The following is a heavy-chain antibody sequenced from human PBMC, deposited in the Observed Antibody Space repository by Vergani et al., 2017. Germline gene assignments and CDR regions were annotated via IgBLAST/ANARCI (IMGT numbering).Heavy chain of an antibody. D-gene: IGHD2-2*01. V-gene: IGHV1-18*04. CDR3: ARDPDIVVVPAAQYYYYYYGMDV. Sequence: QVQLVQSGAEVKKPGASVKVSCKASGYTFTSYGISWVRQAPGQGLEWMGWISAYNGNTNYAQKLQGRVTMTTDTSTSTAYMELRSLRSDDTAVYYCARDPDIVVVPAAQYYYYYYGMDVWGQGTTVTVS. CDR1: GYTFTSYG. J-gene: IGHJ6*02. CDR2: ISAYNGNT.